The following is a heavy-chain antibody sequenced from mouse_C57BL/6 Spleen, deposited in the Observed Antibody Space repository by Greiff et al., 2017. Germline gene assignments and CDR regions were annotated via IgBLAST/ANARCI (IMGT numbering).Heavy chain of an antibody. CDR2: IDPEDGDT. Sequence: EVQLQQSGAELVRPGASVKLSCTASGFNIKDYYMHWVKQRPEQGLEWIGRIDPEDGDTEYAPKFQGKATMTADTSSNTAYLQLSSLTSEDTAVXYCTSYYGSSRAWFAYWGQGTLVTVSA. V-gene: IGHV14-1*01. CDR1: GFNIKDYY. D-gene: IGHD1-1*01. CDR3: TSYYGSSRAWFAY. J-gene: IGHJ3*01.